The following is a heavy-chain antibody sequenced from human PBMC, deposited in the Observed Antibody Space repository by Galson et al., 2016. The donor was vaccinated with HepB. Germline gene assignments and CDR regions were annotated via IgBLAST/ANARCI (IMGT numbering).Heavy chain of an antibody. CDR2: IYSGGST. CDR1: GFTVRSNY. V-gene: IGHV3-53*01. Sequence: SLRLSCAASGFTVRSNYMSWVRQAPGKGLDWVSIIYSGGSTYYADSVQGRLTLSRDNSQTTGYLQMNSLRAEDTAVYYCARDLPPDQQLGPSGNDWGQGTLVTVSS. CDR3: ARDLPPDQQLGPSGND. D-gene: IGHD6-13*01. J-gene: IGHJ4*02.